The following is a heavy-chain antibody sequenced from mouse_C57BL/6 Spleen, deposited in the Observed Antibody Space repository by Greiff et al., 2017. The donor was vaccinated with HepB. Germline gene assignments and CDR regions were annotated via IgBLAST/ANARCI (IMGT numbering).Heavy chain of an antibody. V-gene: IGHV1-53*01. J-gene: IGHJ3*01. CDR3: AREGGNQAWFAY. CDR1: GYTFTSYW. Sequence: QVQLQQSGTELVKPGASVKLSCKASGYTFTSYWMHWVKQRPGQGLEWIGNINPSNGGTNYNEKFKSKATLTVDKSSSTAYMQLSSLTSEDSAFYDCAREGGNQAWFAYWGQGTLVTVSA. CDR2: INPSNGGT. D-gene: IGHD2-1*01.